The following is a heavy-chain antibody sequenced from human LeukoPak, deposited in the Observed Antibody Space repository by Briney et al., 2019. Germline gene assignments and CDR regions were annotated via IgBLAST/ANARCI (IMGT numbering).Heavy chain of an antibody. CDR2: INSDGSST. V-gene: IGHV3-74*01. D-gene: IGHD1-26*01. J-gene: IGHJ5*02. CDR1: GFTFSSYW. CDR3: ARGAQSWEPDNWFDP. Sequence: PGRSLRLSCAASGFTFSSYWMHWVRQGPGKGLVWVSRINSDGSSTSYADSVKGRFTISRDNAKNTLYLQMNSLRAEDTAVYYCARGAQSWEPDNWFDPWGQGTLVTVSS.